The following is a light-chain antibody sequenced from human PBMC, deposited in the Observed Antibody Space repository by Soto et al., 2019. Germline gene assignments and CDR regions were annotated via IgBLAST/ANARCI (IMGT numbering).Light chain of an antibody. CDR2: DVS. Sequence: QSALTQPRSVSGSPGQSVTISCTGTSSDVGGYNYVSWYQQHPGKAPKLMIYDVSKRPSGVPDRFSGSKSGNTASLTISGLQAEDEADYYCRSYEGSTGVCGPGIKVTV. CDR1: SSDVGGYNY. J-gene: IGLJ1*01. CDR3: RSYEGSTGV. V-gene: IGLV2-11*01.